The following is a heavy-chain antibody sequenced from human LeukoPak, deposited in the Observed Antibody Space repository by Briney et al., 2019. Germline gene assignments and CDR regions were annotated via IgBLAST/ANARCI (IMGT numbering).Heavy chain of an antibody. CDR2: INPSGGST. J-gene: IGHJ4*02. Sequence: ASVKVSCKASGNTLTSYYMHWVRQAPGQGLEWMGIINPSGGSTNYAQKFQGRVTMTRDTSTSTVHMELSSLRSEDTAVYYCAREGQPATAFDYWGQGTLVTVSS. CDR1: GNTLTSYY. CDR3: AREGQPATAFDY. V-gene: IGHV1-46*01. D-gene: IGHD2-15*01.